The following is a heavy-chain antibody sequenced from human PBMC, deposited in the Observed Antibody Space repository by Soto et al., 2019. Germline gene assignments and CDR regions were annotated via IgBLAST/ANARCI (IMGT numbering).Heavy chain of an antibody. Sequence: EVQLVESGGGLVKPGGSLRLSCAASGFTFSSYSMNWVRQAPGKGLEWVSSISSSSSYIYYADSVKGRFTISRDNAKNSLYLQMNSLRAEDTAVYYCAREHFDWPKLFYYYGMDVWGQGTTVTVSS. CDR3: AREHFDWPKLFYYYGMDV. J-gene: IGHJ6*02. CDR1: GFTFSSYS. V-gene: IGHV3-21*01. CDR2: ISSSSSYI. D-gene: IGHD3-9*01.